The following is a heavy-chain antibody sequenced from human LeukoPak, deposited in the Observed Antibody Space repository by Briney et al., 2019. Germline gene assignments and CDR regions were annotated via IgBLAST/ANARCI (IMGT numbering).Heavy chain of an antibody. V-gene: IGHV3-7*01. D-gene: IGHD2-15*01. J-gene: IGHJ4*02. Sequence: PGGSLRLSCAASEFTFSNYWMSWVRQAPGKGLEWVANINQDGHEKYYVDSVKGRFTISRDNAKNSLYLQMNSLRDEDTAVYYCARDSRLYCSGGSCYSFFDYWGQGTLVTVSS. CDR1: EFTFSNYW. CDR2: INQDGHEK. CDR3: ARDSRLYCSGGSCYSFFDY.